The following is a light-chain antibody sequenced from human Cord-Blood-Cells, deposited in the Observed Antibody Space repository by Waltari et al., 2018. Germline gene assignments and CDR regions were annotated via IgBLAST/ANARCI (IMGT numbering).Light chain of an antibody. CDR1: QSVLYSSNNKNY. J-gene: IGKJ1*01. Sequence: DIVMTQSPDSLAVYLGERATINCKSSQSVLYSSNNKNYLAWHQQKPGQPPKLLIYWASTRGSGVPDRFSGSGSGTDFTLTISSLQAEDVAVYYCQQYYSTPWTFGQGTKVEIK. CDR3: QQYYSTPWT. V-gene: IGKV4-1*01. CDR2: WAS.